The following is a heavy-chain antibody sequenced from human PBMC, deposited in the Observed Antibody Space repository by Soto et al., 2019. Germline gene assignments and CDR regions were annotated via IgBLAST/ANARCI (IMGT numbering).Heavy chain of an antibody. J-gene: IGHJ4*02. Sequence: QVQLQESGPGLVKPSGTLSLTCAVSGGSFTSNNWWTLVRQHPGQGLEWIGEIYRTGSTNYNPSLKSRVTISLDKSENQFSLEVTSLTAADTAVYYCASRDPGTSVDYWGQGTLVTVSS. CDR1: GGSFTSNNW. CDR3: ASRDPGTSVDY. D-gene: IGHD1-7*01. CDR2: IYRTGST. V-gene: IGHV4-4*02.